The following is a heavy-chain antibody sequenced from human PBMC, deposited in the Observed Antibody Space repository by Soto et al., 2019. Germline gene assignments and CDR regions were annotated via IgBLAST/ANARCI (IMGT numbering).Heavy chain of an antibody. Sequence: ASVKVPCKASGYTFTGYYMHWVRQAPGQGLEWMGWINPNSGGTNYAQKFQGWVTMTRGTSISTAYMELSRLRSDDTAVYYCARGLRYFDWLVDYWGQGTLVTVSS. D-gene: IGHD3-9*01. V-gene: IGHV1-2*04. CDR2: INPNSGGT. CDR1: GYTFTGYY. J-gene: IGHJ4*02. CDR3: ARGLRYFDWLVDY.